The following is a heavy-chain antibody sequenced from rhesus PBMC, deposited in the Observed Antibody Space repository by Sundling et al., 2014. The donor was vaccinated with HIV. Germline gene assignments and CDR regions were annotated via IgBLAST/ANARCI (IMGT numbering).Heavy chain of an antibody. D-gene: IGHD1-14*01. Sequence: EVQLVESGGGLVQPGGSLRLSCTGSGFTFSRHYMYWVRQAPGKGLEWVSAISTGGGSTWYRDSVKGRFTISKENAKNTLYLQMDSLRPEDTAVYYCAKGVYSWNEQTFDYWGQGVLVTVSS. CDR3: AKGVYSWNEQTFDY. J-gene: IGHJ4*01. CDR2: ISTGGGST. V-gene: IGHV3-8*01. CDR1: GFTFSRHY.